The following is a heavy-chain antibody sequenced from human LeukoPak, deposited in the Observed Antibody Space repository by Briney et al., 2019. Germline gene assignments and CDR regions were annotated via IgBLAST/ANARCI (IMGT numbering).Heavy chain of an antibody. D-gene: IGHD2-2*01. Sequence: ASVKVSCKASGYTFTSYGISWVRQAPGQGLEWMGWISAYNGNTNYAQKLQGRVTMTTDTSTSTAYMELRSLRSDDTAVYYCARDPQNKYCSSTSCYSGPPYNWFDPWGQGTLVTASS. V-gene: IGHV1-18*01. CDR2: ISAYNGNT. J-gene: IGHJ5*02. CDR3: ARDPQNKYCSSTSCYSGPPYNWFDP. CDR1: GYTFTSYG.